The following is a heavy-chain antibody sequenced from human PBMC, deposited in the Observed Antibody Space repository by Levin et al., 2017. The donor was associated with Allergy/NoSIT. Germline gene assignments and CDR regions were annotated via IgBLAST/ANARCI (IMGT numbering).Heavy chain of an antibody. CDR1: GGSVSSGSYY. CDR2: IYYSGST. Sequence: SQTLSLPCTVSGGSVSSGSYYWSWIRQPPGKGLEWIGYIYYSGSTNYNPSLKSRVTISVDTSKNQFSLKLSSVTAADTAVYYCARGGYYDSSGYYYFDYWGQGTLVTVSS. CDR3: ARGGYYDSSGYYYFDY. D-gene: IGHD3-22*01. J-gene: IGHJ4*02. V-gene: IGHV4-61*01.